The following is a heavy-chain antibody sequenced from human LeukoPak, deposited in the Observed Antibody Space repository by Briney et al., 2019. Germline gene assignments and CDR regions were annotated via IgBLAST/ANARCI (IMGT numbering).Heavy chain of an antibody. V-gene: IGHV4-34*01. CDR1: GGSFSGYY. J-gene: IGHJ6*02. CDR2: INHSGST. CDR3: ARLGGHGYSSSSLYYYYGMDV. D-gene: IGHD6-6*01. Sequence: SETLSLTCAVYGGSFSGYYWSWIRQPPGKGLEWIGEINHSGSTNYNPSLKSRVTISVDTSKNQFSLKLSSVTAADTAVYYCARLGGHGYSSSSLYYYYGMDVWGQGTTVTVSS.